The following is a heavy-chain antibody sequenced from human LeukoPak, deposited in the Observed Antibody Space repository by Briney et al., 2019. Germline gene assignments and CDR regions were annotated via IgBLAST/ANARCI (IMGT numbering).Heavy chain of an antibody. CDR2: IYYSGST. D-gene: IGHD6-13*01. J-gene: IGHJ3*02. CDR1: GGSISSGGYY. V-gene: IGHV4-31*03. Sequence: PSETLSLTCTVSGGSISSGGYYWSWIRQPPGKGLEWIGYIYYSGSTYYNPSLKSRVTISVDTSKNQFSLKLSSVTAADTAVYYCARDRAAAARAMYAFDIWGQGTMVTVSS. CDR3: ARDRAAAARAMYAFDI.